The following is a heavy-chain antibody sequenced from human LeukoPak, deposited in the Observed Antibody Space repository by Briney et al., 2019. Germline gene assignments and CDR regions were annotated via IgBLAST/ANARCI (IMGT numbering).Heavy chain of an antibody. Sequence: GGSLRLSCAASGFNVAAYAMYWVRQLPGKSLEWVSLISGDSDNRYSAASVKGRFTISRDNRKNSLYLQMNSLTTEDTALYYCAIAYESGSFYRAFAYWGQGALVTVSS. CDR3: AIAYESGSFYRAFAY. D-gene: IGHD3-10*01. V-gene: IGHV3-43*02. J-gene: IGHJ4*02. CDR2: ISGDSDNR. CDR1: GFNVAAYA.